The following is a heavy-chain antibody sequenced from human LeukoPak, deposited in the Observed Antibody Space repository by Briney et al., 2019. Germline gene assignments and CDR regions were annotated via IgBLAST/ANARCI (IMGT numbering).Heavy chain of an antibody. D-gene: IGHD4-23*01. Sequence: PSETLPLTCTVSGGSISSGGYYWSWIRQHPGKGLEWIGYIYYSGSTYYNPSLKSRVTISVDTSKNQFSLKLSSVTAADTAVYYCARERGLVTVEGYYYYYGMDVWGQGTTVTVSS. V-gene: IGHV4-31*03. CDR3: ARERGLVTVEGYYYYYGMDV. CDR2: IYYSGST. J-gene: IGHJ6*02. CDR1: GGSISSGGYY.